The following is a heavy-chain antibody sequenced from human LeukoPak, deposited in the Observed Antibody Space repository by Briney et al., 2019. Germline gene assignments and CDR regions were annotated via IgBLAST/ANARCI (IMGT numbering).Heavy chain of an antibody. J-gene: IGHJ6*03. V-gene: IGHV3-23*01. D-gene: IGHD2-15*01. CDR3: AKDRGLGYYYYYMDV. CDR2: ISGSGGST. Sequence: GGSLRLSCAASGFTFSSYAMSWVRQAPGKGLEWVSAISGSGGSTYYADSVKGRFTISRDNSKNTLYLQMNSLRAEDTAVYYCAKDRGLGYYYYYMDVWGKGTTVTISS. CDR1: GFTFSSYA.